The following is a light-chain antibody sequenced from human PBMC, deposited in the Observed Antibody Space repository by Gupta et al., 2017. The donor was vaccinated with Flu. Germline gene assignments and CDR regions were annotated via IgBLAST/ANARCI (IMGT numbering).Light chain of an antibody. Sequence: ITFSCTGTSSDVGSNNLVSWYQQHPGKAPKLMIYEVTKRPSGVSDRFSGSKSGNTASLTISGLQAEDEADYYCCSYAGSSTLVFGGGTKLTVL. CDR1: SSDVGSNNL. J-gene: IGLJ2*01. V-gene: IGLV2-23*02. CDR3: CSYAGSSTLV. CDR2: EVT.